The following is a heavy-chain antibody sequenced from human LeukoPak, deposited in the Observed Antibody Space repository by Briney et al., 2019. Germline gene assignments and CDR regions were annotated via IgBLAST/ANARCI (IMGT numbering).Heavy chain of an antibody. CDR1: GYTFSDHY. V-gene: IGHV1-2*02. CDR3: ARDDSGGYSTSKYNCIDL. D-gene: IGHD3-22*01. J-gene: IGHJ5*02. CDR2: INLNSGGT. Sequence: GASVTVTCKASGYTFSDHYIHWVRQAPGQGLEWMGWINLNSGGTDYAQNFQGRVTMTGDTSISTAYMELSRLRSDDTAVYYCARDDSGGYSTSKYNCIDLWGQGTLVIVSS.